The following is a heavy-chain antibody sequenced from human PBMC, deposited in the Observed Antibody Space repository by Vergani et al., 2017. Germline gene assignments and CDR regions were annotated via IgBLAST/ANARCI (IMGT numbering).Heavy chain of an antibody. CDR3: ARWGNEKRLDS. J-gene: IGHJ5*01. CDR2: IWYDGSNK. Sequence: QVQLVESEGGVVQPGRSLTLSCVASGFTFSSHGMHWVRQAPGKGLEWVAVIWYDGSNKYYGDSVKGRFTISRDNSKNTLYLQMNSLRGEDTAVYYCARWGNEKRLDSWGQGTLVTVFS. D-gene: IGHD1-1*01. CDR1: GFTFSSHG. V-gene: IGHV3-33*01.